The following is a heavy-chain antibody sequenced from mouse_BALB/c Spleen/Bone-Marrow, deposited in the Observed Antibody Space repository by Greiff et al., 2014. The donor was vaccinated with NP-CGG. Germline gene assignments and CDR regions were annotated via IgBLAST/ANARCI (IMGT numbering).Heavy chain of an antibody. J-gene: IGHJ4*01. CDR1: GYTFTNYW. V-gene: IGHV1-87*01. CDR3: ARRGYDEGFYFPMDY. D-gene: IGHD2-14*01. Sequence: QVQLQQSGAELARPGASVKLSCKASGYTFTNYWIQWVKQRPGQGLEWIGTIYPGDGDTRYTQNFKGKATLNADKSSNTAYMRLSSLASEDSAVYYCARRGYDEGFYFPMDYWGQGTSVTVSS. CDR2: IYPGDGDT.